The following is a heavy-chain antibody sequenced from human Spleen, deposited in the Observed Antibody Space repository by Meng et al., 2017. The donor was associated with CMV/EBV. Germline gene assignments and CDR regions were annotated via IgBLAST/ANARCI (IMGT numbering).Heavy chain of an antibody. Sequence: GESLKISCAASGFTFSSYAMSWVRQAPGKGLEWVSAISGSGGSTYYADSVKGRFTISRDNSKNTLYLQMNSLRAEDTAVYYCARGRRSWGYDAFDIWGQGTMVTVSS. J-gene: IGHJ3*02. V-gene: IGHV3-23*01. CDR3: ARGRRSWGYDAFDI. CDR1: GFTFSSYA. CDR2: ISGSGGST. D-gene: IGHD1-26*01.